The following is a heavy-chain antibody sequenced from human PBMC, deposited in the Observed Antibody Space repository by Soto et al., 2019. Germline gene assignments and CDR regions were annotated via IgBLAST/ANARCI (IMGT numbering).Heavy chain of an antibody. CDR3: ALLGYCTEADWYAVS. CDR2: IYHSGST. CDR1: GGSMSSRNW. J-gene: IGHJ5*02. D-gene: IGHD2-8*02. V-gene: IGHV4-4*02. Sequence: QVQLQESGPGLVKPSGTLSLTCAVSGGSMSSRNWWSWVRQPPGKGLEWIGEIYHSGSTNYNPSLKGRVTRSVDKSKTQFPLQLSTVTAADTAVYYCALLGYCTEADWYAVSWGQGTLVTVSS.